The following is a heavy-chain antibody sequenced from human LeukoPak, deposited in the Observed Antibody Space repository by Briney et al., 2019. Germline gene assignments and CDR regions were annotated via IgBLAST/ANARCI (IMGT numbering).Heavy chain of an antibody. J-gene: IGHJ4*01. D-gene: IGHD3-10*01. V-gene: IGHV3-74*01. CDR1: GFTFSSYW. CDR3: ARAVYYSNYLGY. Sequence: QPVGSLRLSCAASGFTFSSYWMHWVRQAPGKGLVWVSRINSDGSSTNYADSVKGRFTISRDNAKNTLYLQMNSLRAEDTAMYYCARAVYYSNYLGYWGQGTLVTVSS. CDR2: INSDGSST.